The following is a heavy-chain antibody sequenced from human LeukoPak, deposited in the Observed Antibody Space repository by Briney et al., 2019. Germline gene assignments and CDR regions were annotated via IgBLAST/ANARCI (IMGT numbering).Heavy chain of an antibody. Sequence: PSETLSLTCKVSDDSMTSHSWTWIRQSPGKSLEWIGYVFYSGVTDYNPSLKSRVTISIDTSKLQFSLRLTSVTVADTAVYYCTRDAHRNNWYFDIRGRGTLVTVSS. D-gene: IGHD2-21*01. CDR2: VFYSGVT. V-gene: IGHV4-59*11. CDR3: TRDAHRNNWYFDI. J-gene: IGHJ2*01. CDR1: DDSMTSHS.